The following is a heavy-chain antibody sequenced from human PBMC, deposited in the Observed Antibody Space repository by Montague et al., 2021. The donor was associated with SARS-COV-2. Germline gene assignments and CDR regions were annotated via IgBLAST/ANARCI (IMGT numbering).Heavy chain of an antibody. CDR1: GGSISSYY. V-gene: IGHV4-59*01. J-gene: IGHJ5*02. Sequence: SETLSLTCTVSGGSISSYYWSWIRQPPGRGLEWIGYVYYSGSTIYNPSLQSRLTISVDTSKNQFSLRLSSVTAADTAVYYCARGFDPWGQGTLVTVSS. CDR2: VYYSGST. CDR3: ARGFDP.